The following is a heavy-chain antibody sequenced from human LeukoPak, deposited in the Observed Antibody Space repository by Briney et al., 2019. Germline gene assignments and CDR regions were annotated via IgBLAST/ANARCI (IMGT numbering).Heavy chain of an antibody. V-gene: IGHV3-7*01. CDR3: ARVSSSSWWALDY. J-gene: IGHJ4*02. CDR2: IKKDGSQQ. CDR1: GFSFSDHW. Sequence: GGSLRLSCVASGFSFSDHWMNWFRQAPGKGLEWVATIKKDGSQQYYMDSVKGRFTISRDNAKNSVYLQINSLRAEDTAVYYCARVSSSSWWALDYWGQGTLVTVSS. D-gene: IGHD6-13*01.